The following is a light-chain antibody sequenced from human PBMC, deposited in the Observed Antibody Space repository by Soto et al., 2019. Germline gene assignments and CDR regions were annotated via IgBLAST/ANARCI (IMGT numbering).Light chain of an antibody. CDR1: SSDVCAYNY. J-gene: IGLJ2*01. V-gene: IGLV2-14*03. CDR2: DVT. CDR3: SSFTSNSILV. Sequence: QSALTQPASVSGSPGQSITISCTGTSSDVCAYNYVSWYQQHPGKAPKLMIYDVTDRPSGVSNRFSASKSGSTASLTISGLRAEDEADYYCSSFTSNSILVFGGGTKLTVL.